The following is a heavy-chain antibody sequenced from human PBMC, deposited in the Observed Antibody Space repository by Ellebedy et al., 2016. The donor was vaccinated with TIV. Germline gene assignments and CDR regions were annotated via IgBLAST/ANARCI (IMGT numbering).Heavy chain of an antibody. D-gene: IGHD1-1*01. CDR1: GYSLSDYD. CDR3: AAGNDGGWFDP. J-gene: IGHJ5*02. Sequence: AASVKVSCKASGYSLSDYDIMWVRQASGPGLEWMGWMNPNSGYAGYAQKFQGRVTITADKSTSIAYMELSSLRSEDTAVYYCAAGNDGGWFDPWGQGTLVTVSS. CDR2: MNPNSGYA. V-gene: IGHV1-8*01.